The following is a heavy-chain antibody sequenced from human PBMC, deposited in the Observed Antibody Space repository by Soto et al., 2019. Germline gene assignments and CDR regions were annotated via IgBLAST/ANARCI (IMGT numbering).Heavy chain of an antibody. D-gene: IGHD5-18*01. CDR3: TREGAYSYGQRDAFDI. Sequence: PGGSLRLSCTASGLTFGDYAMSWVRQAPGKGLEWVGFIRSKAYGGTTEYAASVKGRFTISRDDSKSIAYLQMNSPKTEDTAVYYCTREGAYSYGQRDAFDIWGQGTMVTVSS. V-gene: IGHV3-49*04. CDR2: IRSKAYGGTT. CDR1: GLTFGDYA. J-gene: IGHJ3*02.